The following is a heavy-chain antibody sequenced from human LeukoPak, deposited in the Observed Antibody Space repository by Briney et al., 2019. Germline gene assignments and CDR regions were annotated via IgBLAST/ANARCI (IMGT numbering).Heavy chain of an antibody. CDR2: VFDSGGA. J-gene: IGHJ4*02. CDR3: AAALGRYGDYSRGYYFDY. V-gene: IGHV4-59*13. D-gene: IGHD4-17*01. CDR1: GASISDYY. Sequence: PSETLSLTCTVSGASISDYYWSWMRQPPGQGLEWIGYVFDSGGANYNPSLKSRVTISVDTSKNQFSVKLGSVTAADTAVYYCAAALGRYGDYSRGYYFDYWGQGTLVTVSS.